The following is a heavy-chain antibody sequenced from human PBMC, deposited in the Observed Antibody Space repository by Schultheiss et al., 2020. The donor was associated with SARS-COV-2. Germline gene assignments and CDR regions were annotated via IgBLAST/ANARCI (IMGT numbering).Heavy chain of an antibody. CDR3: AREEDIVVVPAELYNRFDP. V-gene: IGHV6-1*01. D-gene: IGHD2-2*01. J-gene: IGHJ5*02. Sequence: SQTLSLTCAISGDSVSSNSAAWNWIRQSPSRGLEWLGRTYYRSKWYNDYAVSVKSRITINPDTSKNQFSLQLNSVTPEDTAVYYCAREEDIVVVPAELYNRFDPWGQGSLVTVAS. CDR2: TYYRSKWYN. CDR1: GDSVSSNSAA.